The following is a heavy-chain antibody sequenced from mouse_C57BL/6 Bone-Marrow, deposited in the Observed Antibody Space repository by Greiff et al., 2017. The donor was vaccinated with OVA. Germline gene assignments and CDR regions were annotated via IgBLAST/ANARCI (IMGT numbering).Heavy chain of an antibody. CDR1: GYTFTSYW. V-gene: IGHV1-74*01. J-gene: IGHJ2*01. Sequence: QVQLQQPGAELVKPGASVKVSCKASGYTFTSYWMHWVKQRPGQGLEWIGRIHPSDSDTNYNQKFKGKATLTVDKSSSTAYMELRSLTSEDSAVYFCARKYYSNYDDYFDYWGQGTTLTVSS. CDR2: IHPSDSDT. CDR3: ARKYYSNYDDYFDY. D-gene: IGHD2-5*01.